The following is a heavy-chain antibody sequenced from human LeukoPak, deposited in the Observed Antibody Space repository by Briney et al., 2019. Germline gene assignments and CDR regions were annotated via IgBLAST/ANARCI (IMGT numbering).Heavy chain of an antibody. CDR2: ISYDASND. CDR1: GFTFRDYP. V-gene: IGHV3-30-3*01. J-gene: IGHJ6*04. Sequence: PGGSLRLSCAASGFTFRDYPMYWVRQAPGKGLEWVAVISYDASNDFYGDSVRGRFTISRDNARNTVYLQVDSLKTDDTAVYYCARSPGFPFGQMDVWGKGTMVIVSS. CDR3: ARSPGFPFGQMDV. D-gene: IGHD1-14*01.